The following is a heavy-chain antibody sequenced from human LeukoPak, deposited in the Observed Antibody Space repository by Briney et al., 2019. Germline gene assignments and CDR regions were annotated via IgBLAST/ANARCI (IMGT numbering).Heavy chain of an antibody. CDR1: GFAFSSHG. CDR3: VTKLDRLNKSDY. Sequence: GRSLRLSCAASGFAFSSHGMHWVRQAPGRGLEWVAVISYDATNKFYADSVRGRFTISRDNSKNTMYLEMNSLRAEDTAVYCCVTKLDRLNKSDYWGQGTLVTVVS. V-gene: IGHV3-30*03. J-gene: IGHJ4*02. CDR2: ISYDATNK. D-gene: IGHD2-2*03.